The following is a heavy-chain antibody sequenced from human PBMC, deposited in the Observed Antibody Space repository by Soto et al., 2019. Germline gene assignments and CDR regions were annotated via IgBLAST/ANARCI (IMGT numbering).Heavy chain of an antibody. CDR1: GFTFSRYW. CDR2: INSDGSIT. Sequence: EVQLVESGGGLVQPGGSLRLSCAASGFTFSRYWMHWVRQAPGKGLVWVSRINSDGSITSYADPVKGRFTISRDNAKNTLYLQMNSLRAEATAVYYCARGLEAAGVDYWGRGPLVTVSS. V-gene: IGHV3-74*01. J-gene: IGHJ4*02. CDR3: ARGLEAAGVDY. D-gene: IGHD6-13*01.